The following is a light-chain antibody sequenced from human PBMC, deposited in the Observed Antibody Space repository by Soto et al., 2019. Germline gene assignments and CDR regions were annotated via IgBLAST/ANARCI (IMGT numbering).Light chain of an antibody. J-gene: IGKJ1*01. CDR1: QSVYVN. Sequence: MTKSPSTLYGSVGDRVTLSCRASQSVYVNVAWYQQKPGQAPRLLISGASTRATGIPARFSGSGSGTEFTLTISSLESDDFALYFCQEYNDWPLRTFGQGTKVDI. CDR3: QEYNDWPLRT. V-gene: IGKV3-15*01. CDR2: GAS.